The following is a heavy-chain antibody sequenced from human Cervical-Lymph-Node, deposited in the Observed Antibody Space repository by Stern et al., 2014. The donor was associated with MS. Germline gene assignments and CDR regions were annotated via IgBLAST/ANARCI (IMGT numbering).Heavy chain of an antibody. CDR1: GYTFSSYA. D-gene: IGHD1-1*01. CDR2: VIPIFGTA. CDR3: ARVHDTNGFAMDV. V-gene: IGHV1-69*01. Sequence: VQLVESGTEVKKPGSSVKVSCKASGYTFSSYAISWVRQAPGQGLEWMGGVIPIFGTANYAQKFQGRVTIIADESTSTAYMELSRLRSEDTAAYYCARVHDTNGFAMDVWGQGTTVIVSS. J-gene: IGHJ6*02.